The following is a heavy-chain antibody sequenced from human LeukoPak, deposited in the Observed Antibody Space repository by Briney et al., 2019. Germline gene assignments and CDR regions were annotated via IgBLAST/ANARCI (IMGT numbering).Heavy chain of an antibody. D-gene: IGHD4-23*01. CDR1: GYTFTSYG. Sequence: ASVKVSCKASGYTFTSYGISWVRQAPGQGLEWMGWISAYNGNTNYAQKLQGRVTMTTDTSTSTAYMELRSLRSDDTAVYYCAREIKLRYYYYGMDVWGQGTTVTVSS. J-gene: IGHJ6*02. CDR3: AREIKLRYYYYGMDV. V-gene: IGHV1-18*01. CDR2: ISAYNGNT.